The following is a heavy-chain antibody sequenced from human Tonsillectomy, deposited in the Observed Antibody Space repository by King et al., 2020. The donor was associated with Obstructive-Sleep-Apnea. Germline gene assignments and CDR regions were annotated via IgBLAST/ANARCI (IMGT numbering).Heavy chain of an antibody. CDR2: IRSKAYGGTT. V-gene: IGHV3-49*03. Sequence: DVQLVESGGGLVQPGRSLRLSCTASGFTFGEYAMSWFRQAPGTGLEWVGFIRSKAYGGTTKYAASVKGGFTISRDDSKSIAYLQMNSLKTEDTAVYYCTRDSLTVYDDVWGSYRYRYYFDYWGQGTLVTVSS. J-gene: IGHJ4*02. CDR3: TRDSLTVYDDVWGSYRYRYYFDY. D-gene: IGHD3-16*02. CDR1: GFTFGEYA.